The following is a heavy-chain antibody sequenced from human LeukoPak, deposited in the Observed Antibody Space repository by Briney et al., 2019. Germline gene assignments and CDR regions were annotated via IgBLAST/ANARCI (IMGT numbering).Heavy chain of an antibody. CDR3: AKAGPYYFDY. J-gene: IGHJ4*02. V-gene: IGHV3-23*01. Sequence: PGGSLRLSCVASGFAFSPYSMSWVRQAPGKGLEWVSGISPTGGATYYADSVKGRFTISRDNSKNTLFLQMNSLRAEDTAVYYCAKAGPYYFDYWGQGTLVTVSS. CDR2: ISPTGGAT. CDR1: GFAFSPYS.